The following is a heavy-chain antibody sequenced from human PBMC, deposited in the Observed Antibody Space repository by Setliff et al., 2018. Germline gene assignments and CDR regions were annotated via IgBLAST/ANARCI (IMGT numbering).Heavy chain of an antibody. Sequence: SETLSLTCSVSGGSFSGYYWNWIRQPPGKGLEWIGEINRRGSSKYNPSLKSRVTISVDTSSNQFSLKLFSVTAADTAVYYCARIFNYYDTSGYYRLDAFHIWGQGTMVT. CDR3: ARIFNYYDTSGYYRLDAFHI. CDR2: INRRGSS. V-gene: IGHV4-34*01. CDR1: GGSFSGYY. J-gene: IGHJ3*02. D-gene: IGHD3-22*01.